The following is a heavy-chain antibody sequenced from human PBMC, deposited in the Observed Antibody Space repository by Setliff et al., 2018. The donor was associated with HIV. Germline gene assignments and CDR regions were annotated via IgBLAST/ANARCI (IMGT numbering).Heavy chain of an antibody. J-gene: IGHJ3*02. CDR3: ARPTTGVGGGAAFDI. D-gene: IGHD2-8*01. CDR1: GTSFSDYY. V-gene: IGHV4-34*12. Sequence: SETLSLTCAVYGTSFSDYYWTWIRQPPGKGLEWIANILYGGNTYYNPSLKSRVTISVDTSKNHFSLKLNSVTAADTAVYFCARPTTGVGGGAAFDIWGQGTMVTVSS. CDR2: ILYGGNT.